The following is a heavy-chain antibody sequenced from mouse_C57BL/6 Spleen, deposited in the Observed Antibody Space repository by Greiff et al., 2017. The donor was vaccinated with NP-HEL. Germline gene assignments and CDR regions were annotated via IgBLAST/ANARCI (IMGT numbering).Heavy chain of an antibody. Sequence: EVQLVESGGGLVKPGGSLTLSCAASGFTFSSYAMSWVRQTPEKRLEWVATLSDGGSYTYYPDNVKGRFTISRDNAKNNLYLQMSHLKSEDTAMYYCARDGRITTNWYFDVWGTGTTVTVSS. V-gene: IGHV5-4*01. CDR3: ARDGRITTNWYFDV. D-gene: IGHD2-4*01. CDR1: GFTFSSYA. J-gene: IGHJ1*03. CDR2: LSDGGSYT.